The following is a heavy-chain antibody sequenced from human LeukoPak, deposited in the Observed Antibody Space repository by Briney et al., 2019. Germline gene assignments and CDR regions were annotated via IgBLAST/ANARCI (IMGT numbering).Heavy chain of an antibody. D-gene: IGHD2-21*02. V-gene: IGHV3-30*03. CDR2: ISYDGSNK. Sequence: GSLRLSRAASGFTFSSYGMHWVRQAPGKGLEWVAVISYDGSNKYYADSVKGRFTISRDNSKNTLYLQMNSLRAEDTAVHYCAGRGGDVDAFDIWGQGTMVTVSS. J-gene: IGHJ3*02. CDR3: AGRGGDVDAFDI. CDR1: GFTFSSYG.